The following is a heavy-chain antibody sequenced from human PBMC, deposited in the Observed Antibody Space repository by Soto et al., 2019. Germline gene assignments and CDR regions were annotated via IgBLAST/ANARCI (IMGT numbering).Heavy chain of an antibody. J-gene: IGHJ4*02. D-gene: IGHD3-10*01. CDR1: GFTFSSYA. CDR3: AKSPVPWFGESLDF. Sequence: EVRLLESGGDLVQPGGSLRLSCAASGFTFSSYALTWVRQAPGMGLEWVTSISGSGGSTYYADSVKGRFTISRDNSKNILYLHMSSLRAEDTAVYYCAKSPVPWFGESLDFWGQGTLVTVSS. CDR2: ISGSGGST. V-gene: IGHV3-23*01.